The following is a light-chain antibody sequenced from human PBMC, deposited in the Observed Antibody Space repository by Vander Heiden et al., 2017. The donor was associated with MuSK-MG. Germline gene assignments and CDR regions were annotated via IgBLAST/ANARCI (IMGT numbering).Light chain of an antibody. Sequence: EIVLTQSPGTLSLSPGERATLPCRASQSVSSSYLAGDQQKPGQAPRLLIYGASSRATGIQDRFSGSGSGTDFTLTISRLEPEDFEGYYGQQYGTFGQGTKVEIK. V-gene: IGKV3-20*01. CDR3: QQYGT. CDR2: GAS. CDR1: QSVSSSY. J-gene: IGKJ1*01.